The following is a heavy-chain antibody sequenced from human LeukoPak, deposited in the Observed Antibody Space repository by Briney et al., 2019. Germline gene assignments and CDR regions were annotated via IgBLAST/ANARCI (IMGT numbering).Heavy chain of an antibody. D-gene: IGHD3-3*01. V-gene: IGHV5-51*01. CDR1: GYSFTSYW. CDR2: IYPGDSDT. Sequence: RGESLKISCKGSGYSFTSYWIGWVRQMPGKGLEWMGIIYPGDSDTRYSPSFQGQVTISADKSISTAYLQWSSLKASDTAMYYCARHWGRFLEWGLNWFDPWGQGTLVTVSS. CDR3: ARHWGRFLEWGLNWFDP. J-gene: IGHJ5*02.